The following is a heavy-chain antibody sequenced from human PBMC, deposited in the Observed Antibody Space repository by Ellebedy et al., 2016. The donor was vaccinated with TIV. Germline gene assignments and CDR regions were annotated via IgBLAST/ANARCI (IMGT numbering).Heavy chain of an antibody. Sequence: PGGSLRLSCAASGFTFFNYAMGWVRQAPGKGLEWVSGIHGSDTRTYYADSVKGRFTISRDNSKNTLYLQMDSLRAEDTALYYCAKALSGTSGQFDYWGQGTLVTVSS. D-gene: IGHD3-3*01. J-gene: IGHJ4*02. CDR1: GFTFFNYA. CDR2: IHGSDTRT. V-gene: IGHV3-23*01. CDR3: AKALSGTSGQFDY.